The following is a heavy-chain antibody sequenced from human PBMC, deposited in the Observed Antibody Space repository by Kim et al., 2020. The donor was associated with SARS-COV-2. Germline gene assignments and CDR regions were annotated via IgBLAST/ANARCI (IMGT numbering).Heavy chain of an antibody. CDR2: INPDSGNT. CDR1: GYTFTSYN. V-gene: IGHV1-8*01. J-gene: IGHJ4*01. CDR3: SNRRGSGYGIDY. D-gene: IGHD3-22*01. Sequence: ASVKVSCKASGYTFTSYNIHWVRQATGQGLEWMGCINPDSGNTGYAQKFRGRFTITRGTSISTADRNLGSLPYDDSPVSYGSNRRGSGYGIDYWDHGTLV.